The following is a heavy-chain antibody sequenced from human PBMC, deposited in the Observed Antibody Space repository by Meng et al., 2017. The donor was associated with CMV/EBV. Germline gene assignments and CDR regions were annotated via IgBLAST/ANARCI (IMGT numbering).Heavy chain of an antibody. CDR2: INPSGGST. J-gene: IGHJ5*02. CDR1: GYTFTSYY. D-gene: IGHD2-21*01. V-gene: IGHV1-46*01. CDR3: ARDLGCGGDCYSFP. Sequence: SGYTFTSYYMHWVRQAPGQGFEWMGIINPSGGSTSYAQKFQGRVTMTRDTSTSTVYMELSSLRSEDTAVYYCARDLGCGGDCYSFPWGQGTLVTVSS.